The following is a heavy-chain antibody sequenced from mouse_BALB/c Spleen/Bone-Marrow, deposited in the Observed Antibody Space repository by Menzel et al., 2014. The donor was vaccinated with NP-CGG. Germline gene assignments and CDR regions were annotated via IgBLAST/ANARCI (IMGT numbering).Heavy chain of an antibody. Sequence: VQLQESGAELVKPGASVKLSCKASGYTFTSYWMHWVKQRPGQGLEWIGEINPSNGRTNYNEKFKSKATLTVDKSSSTAYMQLSSLTSEDSAVYCCARYLHYYGSSYGYFDVWGAGTTVTVSS. CDR3: ARYLHYYGSSYGYFDV. D-gene: IGHD1-1*01. J-gene: IGHJ1*01. CDR2: INPSNGRT. CDR1: GYTFTSYW. V-gene: IGHV1S81*02.